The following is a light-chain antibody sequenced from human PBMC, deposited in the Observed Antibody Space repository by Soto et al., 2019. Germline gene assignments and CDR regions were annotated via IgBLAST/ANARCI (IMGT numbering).Light chain of an antibody. V-gene: IGKV3-15*01. CDR3: QHCNNSPRT. J-gene: IGKJ1*01. CDR1: QSVSSN. Sequence: EIMMTQSPASLSVSPGERATLSCRASQSVSSNLAWYQQKPGQAPRLLIYGASTRATGIPARFSGSGSGTEFTLTISSLQSEDFSVYYCQHCNNSPRTFGQGTKVEIK. CDR2: GAS.